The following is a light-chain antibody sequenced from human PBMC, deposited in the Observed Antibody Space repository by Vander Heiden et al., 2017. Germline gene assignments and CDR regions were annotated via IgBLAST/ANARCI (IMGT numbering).Light chain of an antibody. CDR1: SSDVGTYDF. Sequence: QSALTQPPSASGSPGQSVTLSCTGTSSDVGTYDFVSWYQQPPGKVPKLIIYEVNKRPSGVPDRFSGSKSGYTASLTVSGLQAEDEADYYCSSYAGNYIYVFGSGTKVTVL. J-gene: IGLJ1*01. CDR3: SSYAGNYIYV. CDR2: EVN. V-gene: IGLV2-8*01.